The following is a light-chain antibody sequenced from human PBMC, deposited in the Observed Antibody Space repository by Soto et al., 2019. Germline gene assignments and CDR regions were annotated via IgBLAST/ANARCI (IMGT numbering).Light chain of an antibody. CDR3: NSYAGSSNVGSV. Sequence: QPVLTQPPSASGSPGQSVTISCTGTSGDIGSYNYVSWYQQHPGKAPKLIIYEVTKRPSGVPARFSGSKSGNTASLTVSGLQTEDEADYYCNSYAGSSNVGSVFGGGTKLTVL. V-gene: IGLV2-8*01. CDR1: SGDIGSYNY. J-gene: IGLJ2*01. CDR2: EVT.